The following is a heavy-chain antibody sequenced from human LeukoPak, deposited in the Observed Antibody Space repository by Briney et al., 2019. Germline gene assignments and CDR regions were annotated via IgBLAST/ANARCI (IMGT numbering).Heavy chain of an antibody. CDR1: GGPFRAYY. V-gene: IGHV4-34*01. D-gene: IGHD3-9*01. J-gene: IGHJ3*02. CDR2: INDGGNT. Sequence: PSETLSLTCAVYGGPFRAYYWNWIRQPPEKGLEWIGEINDGGNTDYNPSLKSRVIISIDTSKNQFSMKLSSVTAADTAVYYCVRRGKRLRWFDWVGAFDIWSQGTMVTVSS. CDR3: VRRGKRLRWFDWVGAFDI.